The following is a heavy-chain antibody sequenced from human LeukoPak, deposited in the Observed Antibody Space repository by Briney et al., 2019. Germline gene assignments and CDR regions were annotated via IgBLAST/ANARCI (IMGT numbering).Heavy chain of an antibody. D-gene: IGHD6-13*01. V-gene: IGHV4-39*07. CDR2: IYYSGST. J-gene: IGHJ4*02. CDR1: GASISSGDYH. Sequence: SETLSLTCTVSGASISSGDYHWNWIRQPPGKGLEWIGSIYYSGSTYYNPSLKSRVTISVDTSKNQFSLKLSSVTAADTAVYYCARDPGERLVYFDYWGQGTLVTVSS. CDR3: ARDPGERLVYFDY.